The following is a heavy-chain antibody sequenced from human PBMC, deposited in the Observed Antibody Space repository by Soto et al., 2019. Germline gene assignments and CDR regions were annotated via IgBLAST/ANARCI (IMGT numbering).Heavy chain of an antibody. J-gene: IGHJ4*02. CDR1: GGSFSDFY. D-gene: IGHD3-10*01. V-gene: IGHV4-34*01. CDR3: XXXXXXAXXRGY. CDR2: INHSGST. Sequence: QVQLQQWGAGLLKPSETLSLTCAVYGGSFSDFYWTWIRQLPGKGLEWIGEINHSGSTNYNPSLKSRVAISVXTSKNQFSLXLRSVXXADTAVXXXXXXXXXAXXRGYWGQGTLVTVSS.